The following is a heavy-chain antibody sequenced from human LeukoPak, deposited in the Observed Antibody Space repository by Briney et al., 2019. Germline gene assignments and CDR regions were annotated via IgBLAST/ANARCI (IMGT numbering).Heavy chain of an antibody. V-gene: IGHV3-23*01. D-gene: IGHD3-22*01. Sequence: PGGSLRLSCAASGFTFSSYAMSWVRQAPGKGLEWVSAISGSGGSTYYADSVKGRFTISRDNSKNTLYLQMNSLRAEDTAVYYCARDLRHDSSGTVEWGQGTLVTVSS. CDR1: GFTFSSYA. CDR3: ARDLRHDSSGTVE. J-gene: IGHJ4*02. CDR2: ISGSGGST.